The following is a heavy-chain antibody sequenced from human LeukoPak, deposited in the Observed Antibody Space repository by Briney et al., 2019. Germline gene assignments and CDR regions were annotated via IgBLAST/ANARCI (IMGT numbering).Heavy chain of an antibody. CDR1: GFTFSDYY. V-gene: IGHV3-11*01. Sequence: GGSLGLSCAASGFTFSDYYVTWIRQAPGKGLEWVSHIAHSGNGMWYADAVKGRFTISRDNAKNLLFLQMDSLRAEDTAVYYCARGHYEMGVWGQGTTVIVSS. CDR2: IAHSGNGM. CDR3: ARGHYEMGV. J-gene: IGHJ6*02.